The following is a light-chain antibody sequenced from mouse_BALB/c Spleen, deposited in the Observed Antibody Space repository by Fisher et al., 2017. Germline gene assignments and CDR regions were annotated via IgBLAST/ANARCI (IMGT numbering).Light chain of an antibody. Sequence: IVLTQSPAIMSASPGEKVTITCSASSSVSYMHWYQQKSGTSPKLWIYDTSKLASGVPGRFSGSGSGTSYSLTISRMEAEDAATYYCQQWSSNPWTFGGGTKLEIK. CDR2: DTS. CDR3: QQWSSNPWT. J-gene: IGKJ1*01. CDR1: SSVSY. V-gene: IGKV4-59*01.